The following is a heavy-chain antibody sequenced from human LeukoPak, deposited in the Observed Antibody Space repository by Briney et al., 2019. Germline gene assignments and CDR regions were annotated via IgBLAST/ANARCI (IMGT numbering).Heavy chain of an antibody. Sequence: GGSLRLSCAASGFTFNDYAMHWVRQAPGKGLEWVSLINWDGGSTHYADSVKGRFTISRDNSKNSLYLQMNSLRAEDTAFYYCAKGTGGYYDSSRYYDYWGQGTLVTVSS. V-gene: IGHV3-43D*04. D-gene: IGHD3-22*01. CDR1: GFTFNDYA. J-gene: IGHJ4*02. CDR2: INWDGGST. CDR3: AKGTGGYYDSSRYYDY.